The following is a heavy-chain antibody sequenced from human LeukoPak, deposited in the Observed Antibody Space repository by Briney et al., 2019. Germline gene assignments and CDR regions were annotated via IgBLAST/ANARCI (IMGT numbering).Heavy chain of an antibody. Sequence: GGSLRLSCAASGFTFTTYWMHWVRQAPGKGLVWVSHINSDGSITSYADSVKGRFTISRDNSKNTLYLQMNSLRAEDTAVYYCAKGLLFDYWGQGALVTVSS. CDR3: AKGLLFDY. CDR1: GFTFTTYW. J-gene: IGHJ4*02. CDR2: INSDGSIT. D-gene: IGHD3/OR15-3a*01. V-gene: IGHV3-74*01.